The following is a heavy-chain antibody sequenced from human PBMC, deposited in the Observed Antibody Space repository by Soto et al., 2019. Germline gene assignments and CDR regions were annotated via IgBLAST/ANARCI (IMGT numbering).Heavy chain of an antibody. CDR3: ARDLEDGYNLGWYDP. Sequence: PSETLSLTCAVSGYSISSGYYWGWLRQPPGKGLEWIGSIYHGGSTYYNPSLNSRVTLSIDMTNNHVSLILNSVTAADTAMYYCARDLEDGYNLGWYDPWGQGTLVTVSS. J-gene: IGHJ5*02. V-gene: IGHV4-38-2*02. CDR1: GYSISSGYY. D-gene: IGHD5-12*01. CDR2: IYHGGST.